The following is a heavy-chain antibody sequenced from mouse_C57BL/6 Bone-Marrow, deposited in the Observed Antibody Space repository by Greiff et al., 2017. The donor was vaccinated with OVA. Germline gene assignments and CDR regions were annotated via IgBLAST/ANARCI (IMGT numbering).Heavy chain of an antibody. CDR1: GCTFTSYW. V-gene: IGHV1-69*01. CDR2: IDPSDSYT. D-gene: IGHD2-1*01. J-gene: IGHJ4*01. CDR3: ARDGNYAMDY. Sequence: VQLQQPGAELVMPGASVKLSCKASGCTFTSYWMHWVKQRPGQGLEWIGEIDPSDSYTNYNQKFKGKSTLTVDKSSSTAYMQLSSLTSEDSAVYYCARDGNYAMDYWGQGTSVTVSS.